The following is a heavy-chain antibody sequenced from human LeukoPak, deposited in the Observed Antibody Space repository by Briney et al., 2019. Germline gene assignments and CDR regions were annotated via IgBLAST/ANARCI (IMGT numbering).Heavy chain of an antibody. CDR2: ISSNTI. J-gene: IGHJ3*02. CDR3: ARDTAYAFDI. V-gene: IGHV3-48*01. CDR1: GCTFSSYS. D-gene: IGHD5-18*01. Sequence: PGGSLTLTCAASGCTFSSYSMNWVRQAPGKGLEWVSYISSNTIYYADSVKRRFTISRDNAKNSLYLQMNSLRGEDTAVYYCARDTAYAFDIWGQGTMVTVSS.